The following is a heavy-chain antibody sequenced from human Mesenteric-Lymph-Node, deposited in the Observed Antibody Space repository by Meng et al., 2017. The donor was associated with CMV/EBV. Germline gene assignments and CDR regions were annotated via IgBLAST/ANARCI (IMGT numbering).Heavy chain of an antibody. V-gene: IGHV3-53*01. J-gene: IGHJ6*02. CDR1: GFTVSSNY. D-gene: IGHD2-2*02. CDR3: ARIPYYYYYGMDV. CDR2: IYSGGST. Sequence: GESLKISCAASGFTVSSNYMSWVRQAPGKGLEWVSVIYSGGSTYYADSVKGRFTISRDNSKNTLYLQMNSLRAEDTAVYYCARIPYYYYYGMDVWGQGTTGTVSS.